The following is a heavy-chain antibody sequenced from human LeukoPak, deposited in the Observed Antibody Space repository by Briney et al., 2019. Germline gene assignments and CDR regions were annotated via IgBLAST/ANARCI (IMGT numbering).Heavy chain of an antibody. CDR2: IWYDGSNK. V-gene: IGHV3-33*01. D-gene: IGHD1-26*01. CDR1: GFTLSSYG. Sequence: RGSLRLSCAASGFTLSSYGMHCVRQAPGKGLGWVAVIWYDGSNKYYADSVKGRFTISRDNSKNTLYMQMNRLRAEDTAVYYCASDCEGAYYFDYWGQGTLVTVS. J-gene: IGHJ4*02. CDR3: ASDCEGAYYFDY.